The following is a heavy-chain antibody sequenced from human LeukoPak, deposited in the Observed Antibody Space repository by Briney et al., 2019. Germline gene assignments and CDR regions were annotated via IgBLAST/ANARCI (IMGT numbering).Heavy chain of an antibody. V-gene: IGHV3-7*01. D-gene: IGHD6-19*01. Sequence: GGSLRLSCAASGFTFTTYWMSWVRQAPGKGLEWVANINQDGSEKYFVDSVKGRFTISRDNAKNSLYLQMNSLRAEDTAVYYCAREVGVYSSGWLDQDYWGQGTLVTVSS. J-gene: IGHJ4*02. CDR1: GFTFTTYW. CDR3: AREVGVYSSGWLDQDY. CDR2: INQDGSEK.